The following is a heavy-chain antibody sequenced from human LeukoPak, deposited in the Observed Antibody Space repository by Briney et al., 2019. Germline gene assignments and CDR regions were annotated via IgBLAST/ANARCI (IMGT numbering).Heavy chain of an antibody. CDR3: ARLNGIMITFGGVIVVDY. J-gene: IGHJ4*02. Sequence: SETLSLTCTVSGGSISSSSYYWGWIRQPPGKGLEWIGSIYYSGSTYYNPSLKSRVTISVDTSKNQFSLKLSSVTAADTAVYYRARLNGIMITFGGVIVVDYWGQGTLVTVSS. D-gene: IGHD3-16*02. CDR1: GGSISSSSYY. V-gene: IGHV4-39*01. CDR2: IYYSGST.